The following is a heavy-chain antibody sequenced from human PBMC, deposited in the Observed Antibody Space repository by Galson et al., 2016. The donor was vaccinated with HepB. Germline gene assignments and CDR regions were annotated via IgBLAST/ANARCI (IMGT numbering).Heavy chain of an antibody. CDR3: ARPRDNYGHAIDI. Sequence: SLRLSCAASGFTFSRYEMNWVRQAPGKGLEWVSYISSSGTTIYYADSVKGRFTISRDKAKNPLYMQMNSLRVVDTAVYYCARPRDNYGHAIDIWGQGTMVTGSS. CDR2: ISSSGTTI. D-gene: IGHD3-10*01. J-gene: IGHJ3*02. CDR1: GFTFSRYE. V-gene: IGHV3-48*03.